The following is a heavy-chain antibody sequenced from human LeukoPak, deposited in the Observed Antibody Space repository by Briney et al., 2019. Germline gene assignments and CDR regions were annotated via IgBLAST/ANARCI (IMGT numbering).Heavy chain of an antibody. CDR1: GYTFTGYY. Sequence: EASVNVSCKASGYTFTGYYMHWVRQAPGQGLEWMGWINPNSGGTNYAQKFQGRVTMTRDTSISAAYMELSRLRSDDTAVYYCARDLEYLYPGGAFDIWGQGTMVTVSS. V-gene: IGHV1-2*02. J-gene: IGHJ3*02. CDR2: INPNSGGT. D-gene: IGHD3-16*01. CDR3: ARDLEYLYPGGAFDI.